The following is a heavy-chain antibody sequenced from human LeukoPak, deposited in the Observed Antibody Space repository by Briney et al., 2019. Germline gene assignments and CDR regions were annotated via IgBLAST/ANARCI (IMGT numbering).Heavy chain of an antibody. CDR3: AKWDRWEPLQGGCDY. Sequence: GGSLRLSCAASGFTFNNYAMSWVRQVPGKGLEWVSGIVGGSRSTYYADSVKGRFTISRDNSKNTLYLQMNTLRAEDTAAYYCAKWDRWEPLQGGCDYWGQGTLVTVSS. D-gene: IGHD1-26*01. CDR2: IVGGSRST. J-gene: IGHJ4*02. V-gene: IGHV3-23*01. CDR1: GFTFNNYA.